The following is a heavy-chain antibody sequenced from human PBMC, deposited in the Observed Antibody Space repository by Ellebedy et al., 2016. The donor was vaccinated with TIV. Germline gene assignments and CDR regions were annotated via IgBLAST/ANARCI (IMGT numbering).Heavy chain of an antibody. J-gene: IGHJ4*02. CDR2: IYYSGST. V-gene: IGHV4-31*03. CDR1: GGSISSGGYY. CDR3: ASSFTYYYGSGSYGVDY. Sequence: MPSETLSLTCTVSGGSISSGGYYWSWIRKHPGKGLEWIGYIYYSGSTYYNPSLKSRVTISVDTSKNQFSLKLSSVTAADTAVYYCASSFTYYYGSGSYGVDYWGQGTLVTVSS. D-gene: IGHD3-10*01.